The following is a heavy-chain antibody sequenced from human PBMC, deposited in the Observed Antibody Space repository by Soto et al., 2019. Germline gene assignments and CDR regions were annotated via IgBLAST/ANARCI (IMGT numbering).Heavy chain of an antibody. Sequence: QVQLVQSGAEVKKPGASVKVSCKASGYTFTSYGISWVRQAPGQGLEWMGWISAYNGNTNYAQKLQGRVTMTTDTATSTAYMELRSLRSDDTAVYYCARDARRDGYNLTPFDYWGQGTLVTVSS. V-gene: IGHV1-18*01. CDR2: ISAYNGNT. CDR3: ARDARRDGYNLTPFDY. D-gene: IGHD5-12*01. J-gene: IGHJ4*02. CDR1: GYTFTSYG.